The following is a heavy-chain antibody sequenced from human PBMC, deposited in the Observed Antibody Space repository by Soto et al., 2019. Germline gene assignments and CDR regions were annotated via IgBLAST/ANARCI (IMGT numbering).Heavy chain of an antibody. CDR2: IYYSGST. Sequence: QLQLQESGPGLVKPSETLSLTCTVSGGSISSSSYYWGWIRQPPGKGLEWIGSIYYSGSTYYNPSLKSRVTISVDTSKNQFSLKLSSVTAADTAVYYCARLPKRRRLRGEYSGYDLNSSRANANWGQGTLVTVSS. CDR1: GGSISSSSYY. J-gene: IGHJ4*02. D-gene: IGHD5-12*01. V-gene: IGHV4-39*01. CDR3: ARLPKRRRLRGEYSGYDLNSSRANAN.